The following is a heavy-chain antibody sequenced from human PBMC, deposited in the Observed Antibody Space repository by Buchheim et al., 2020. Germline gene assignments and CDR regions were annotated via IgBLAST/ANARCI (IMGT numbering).Heavy chain of an antibody. CDR1: GFTFSSYA. CDR3: ASPPLRRMATIAGSSAFDI. CDR2: ISYDGSNK. V-gene: IGHV3-30-3*01. D-gene: IGHD5-24*01. Sequence: QVQLVESGGGVVQPGRSLRLSCAASGFTFSSYAMHWVRQAPGKGLEWVAVISYDGSNKYYADSVKGRFTISRDNSKNTLYLQMNSLRAEDTAVYYCASPPLRRMATIAGSSAFDIWGQGT. J-gene: IGHJ3*02.